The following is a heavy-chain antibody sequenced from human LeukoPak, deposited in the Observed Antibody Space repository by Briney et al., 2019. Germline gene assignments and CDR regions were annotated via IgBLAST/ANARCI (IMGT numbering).Heavy chain of an antibody. V-gene: IGHV4-38-2*02. Sequence: PSETLSLTCTVSGYSISSGYYWGWIRQPPGKGLEWIGSIYYSGSTYYNPSLKSRVTISVDTSKNQFSLKLSSVTAADTAVYYCARDHSSSLDYWGQGTLVTVSS. CDR2: IYYSGST. D-gene: IGHD6-13*01. CDR1: GYSISSGYY. J-gene: IGHJ4*02. CDR3: ARDHSSSLDY.